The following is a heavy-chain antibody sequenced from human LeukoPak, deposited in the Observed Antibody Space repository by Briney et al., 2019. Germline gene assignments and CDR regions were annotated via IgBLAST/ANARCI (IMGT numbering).Heavy chain of an antibody. V-gene: IGHV1-2*02. D-gene: IGHD6-13*01. Sequence: ASVKVSCKASGYTFTGYYMHWVRQAPGQGLEWMGWINPNSGGTNYAQKFQGRVTMTRDTSISTAYMELSRLRSDDTAVYYYAREDGSRWPNFDYWGQGTLVTVSS. CDR2: INPNSGGT. CDR1: GYTFTGYY. CDR3: AREDGSRWPNFDY. J-gene: IGHJ4*02.